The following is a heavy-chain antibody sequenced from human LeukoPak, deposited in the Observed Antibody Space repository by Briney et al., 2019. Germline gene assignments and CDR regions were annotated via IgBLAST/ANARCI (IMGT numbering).Heavy chain of an antibody. D-gene: IGHD3-10*02. CDR3: ARKGCSRFHY. V-gene: IGHV3-23*01. CDR1: GFTFSAYA. CDR2: ISGSAGTT. Sequence: GGSLRLSCAASGFTFSAYAMSWIRQAPGKGLEWVSAISGSAGTTNYADSVKGRFTISRDNSKNTLYLQMNSLRVEDTAVYYCARKGCSRFHYCGQGGLATVS. J-gene: IGHJ4*02.